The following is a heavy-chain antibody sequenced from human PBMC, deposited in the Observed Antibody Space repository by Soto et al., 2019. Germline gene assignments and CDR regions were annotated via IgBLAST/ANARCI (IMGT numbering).Heavy chain of an antibody. CDR2: INHSGST. CDR1: GGSFSGYY. D-gene: IGHD2-21*02. CDR3: ARFYCGGDCYLPYYYYYGMDV. Sequence: SETLSLTCAVYGGSFSGYYWSWIRQPPGKGLEWIGEINHSGSTNYNPSLKSRVTISVDTSKNQFSLKLSSVTAADTAVYYCARFYCGGDCYLPYYYYYGMDVWGQGITVTVSS. J-gene: IGHJ6*02. V-gene: IGHV4-34*01.